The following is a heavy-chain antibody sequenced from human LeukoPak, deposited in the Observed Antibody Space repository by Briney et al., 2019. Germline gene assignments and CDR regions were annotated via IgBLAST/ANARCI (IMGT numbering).Heavy chain of an antibody. V-gene: IGHV3-7*03. J-gene: IGHJ4*02. D-gene: IGHD4-17*01. CDR3: ARGQTTMTN. CDR2: IKQDGSEK. CDR1: GFTFSSYW. Sequence: PGGSLRFSCAASGFTFSSYWMSGVRQAPGEGLEWVANIKQDGSEKYYVDSVKGRFTISRDNAENSLYLQMNSLRAEDTAVYFCARGQTTMTNWGQGTLVTVSS.